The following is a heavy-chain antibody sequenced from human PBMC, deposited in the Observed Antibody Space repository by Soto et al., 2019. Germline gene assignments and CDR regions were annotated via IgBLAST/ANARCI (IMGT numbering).Heavy chain of an antibody. V-gene: IGHV3-15*07. Sequence: SVSNAWMNWVRQAPGKGLEWVGRIKSKIDGGTTDYAAPVKGRFSISRDDSKNTLYLQMNSLKTEDTAVYYCTLWGDYSRLLPEWGQGTLVTVSS. D-gene: IGHD4-17*01. CDR2: IKSKIDGGTT. J-gene: IGHJ4*02. CDR1: SVSNAW. CDR3: TLWGDYSRLLPE.